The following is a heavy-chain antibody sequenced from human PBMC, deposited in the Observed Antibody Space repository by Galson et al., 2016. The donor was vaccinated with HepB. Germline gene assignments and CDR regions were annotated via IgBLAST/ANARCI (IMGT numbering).Heavy chain of an antibody. V-gene: IGHV3-21*01. CDR2: IIYSSSHI. CDR1: GFTLNRSN. D-gene: IGHD7-27*01. J-gene: IGHJ5*01. Sequence: SLRLSCAASGFTLNRSNMNWVRQAPGKGLEWVSSIIYSSSHIFYADSVKGRFTISRDNAKNSLYLQMNSLRAEDTAVYYCAREWMWGSTITGGWFDSWGRGTLVIVSS. CDR3: AREWMWGSTITGGWFDS.